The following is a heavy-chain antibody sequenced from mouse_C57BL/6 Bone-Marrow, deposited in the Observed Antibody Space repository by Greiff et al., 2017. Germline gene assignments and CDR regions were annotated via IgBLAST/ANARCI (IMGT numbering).Heavy chain of an antibody. D-gene: IGHD2-2*01. J-gene: IGHJ2*03. Sequence: QVQLQQSGAELVRPGTSVKMSCKASGYTFTNYWIGWAKQRPGQGLEWIGDIYPGGGYTNYNEKFKGKATLTADKSYSTAYMQISSLTSEDSAIYLCAREGDGYERAECDDYWGRGKGLTVTA. V-gene: IGHV1-63*01. CDR3: AREGDGYERAECDDY. CDR1: GYTFTNYW. CDR2: IYPGGGYT.